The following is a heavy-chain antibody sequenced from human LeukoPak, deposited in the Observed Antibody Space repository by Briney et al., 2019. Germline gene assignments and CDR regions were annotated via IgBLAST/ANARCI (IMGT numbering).Heavy chain of an antibody. CDR1: GFTFSSYG. D-gene: IGHD3-9*01. J-gene: IGHJ5*02. Sequence: GRSLRLSCAASGFTFSSYGMHWVRQAPGKGPEWVAVIWYDGNNKYYADSVKGRFTISRDNSKNTLYLQMNNLRAEDTAVYYCARDLRKRGIAIFPTYWFDPWGQGTLVTVPS. CDR2: IWYDGNNK. V-gene: IGHV3-33*01. CDR3: ARDLRKRGIAIFPTYWFDP.